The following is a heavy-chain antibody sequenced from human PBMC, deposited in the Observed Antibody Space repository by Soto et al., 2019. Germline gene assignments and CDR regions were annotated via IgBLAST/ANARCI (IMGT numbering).Heavy chain of an antibody. V-gene: IGHV3-30*04. CDR2: ISHNVSIQ. J-gene: IGHJ4*02. CDR1: GLSFSNYA. Sequence: GGSLRLSCAASGLSFSNYAMHWVRQAPGKGLEWVTMISHNVSIQFYADSVKGRFTISRDNSKDTLYLQMNSLTPADTAVYYYVGGSLLHWGQGTPVTVSS. CDR3: VGGSLLH.